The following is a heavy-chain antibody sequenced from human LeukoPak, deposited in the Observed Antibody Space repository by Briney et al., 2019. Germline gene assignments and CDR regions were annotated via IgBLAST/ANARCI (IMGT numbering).Heavy chain of an antibody. Sequence: PSETLSLTCTVSGGSISSYYWSWIRQPPGKGLEWIGYIYYSGSTNYNPSLKSRVTISVDTSKNQFSLKLSSVTAADTAVYYCVLRDGRDYYFDYWGQGTLVTGSS. D-gene: IGHD5-24*01. V-gene: IGHV4-59*01. CDR2: IYYSGST. CDR1: GGSISSYY. J-gene: IGHJ4*02. CDR3: VLRDGRDYYFDY.